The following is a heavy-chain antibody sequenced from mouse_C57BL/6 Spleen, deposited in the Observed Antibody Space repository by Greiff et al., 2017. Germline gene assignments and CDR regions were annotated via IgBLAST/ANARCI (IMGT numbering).Heavy chain of an antibody. Sequence: VQLQQPGAELVKPGASVKMSCKASGYTFTSYWITWVKQRPGQGLEWIGDIYPGSGSTNYNEKFKSKATLTVDTSSSTAYMQLSSLTSEDSAVYYCARGGYGSTSDYAMDYWGQGTSVTVSS. CDR3: ARGGYGSTSDYAMDY. J-gene: IGHJ4*01. CDR2: IYPGSGST. V-gene: IGHV1-55*01. CDR1: GYTFTSYW. D-gene: IGHD1-1*01.